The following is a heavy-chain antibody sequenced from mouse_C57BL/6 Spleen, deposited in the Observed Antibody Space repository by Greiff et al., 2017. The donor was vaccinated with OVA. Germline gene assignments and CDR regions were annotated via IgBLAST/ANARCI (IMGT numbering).Heavy chain of an antibody. J-gene: IGHJ4*01. D-gene: IGHD2-1*01. Sequence: QVQLQQSGPGLVQPSQSLSITCTVSGFSLTSYGVHWVRQSPGKGLEWLGVIWSGGSTDYNAAFISRLSISKDNSKSQVFFKMNSLQADDTAIYYCASYGNYGYYAMDYWGHGTSVTVSS. V-gene: IGHV2-2*01. CDR2: IWSGGST. CDR1: GFSLTSYG. CDR3: ASYGNYGYYAMDY.